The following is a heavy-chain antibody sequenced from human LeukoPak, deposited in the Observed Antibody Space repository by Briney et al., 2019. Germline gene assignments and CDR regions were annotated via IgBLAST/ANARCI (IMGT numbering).Heavy chain of an antibody. D-gene: IGHD3-10*01. CDR1: GGTFSSYA. J-gene: IGHJ4*02. V-gene: IGHV1-18*01. CDR3: ARDYYGSGSYLDY. Sequence: AASVKVSCKASGGTFSSYAISWVRQAPGQGLEWMGWISAYNGNTNYAQKLQGRVTMTTDTSTSTAYMELRSLRSDDTAVYYCARDYYGSGSYLDYWGQGTLVTVSS. CDR2: ISAYNGNT.